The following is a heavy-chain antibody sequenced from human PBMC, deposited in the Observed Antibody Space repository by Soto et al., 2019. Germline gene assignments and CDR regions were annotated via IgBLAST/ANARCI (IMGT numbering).Heavy chain of an antibody. D-gene: IGHD2-15*01. CDR3: ARVVGYCSGGSCFRWFDY. V-gene: IGHV4-31*03. CDR1: GGSISSGGYY. Sequence: QVQLQESGPGLVKPSQTLSLTCTVSGGSISSGGYYWSWIRQYPGQGLEWIGNIYYSGSTYYNPSLKSRVSISVDTSKNQFSLKLSSVTAAGTAVYYCARVVGYCSGGSCFRWFDYWGQGTLVTVSS. J-gene: IGHJ4*02. CDR2: IYYSGST.